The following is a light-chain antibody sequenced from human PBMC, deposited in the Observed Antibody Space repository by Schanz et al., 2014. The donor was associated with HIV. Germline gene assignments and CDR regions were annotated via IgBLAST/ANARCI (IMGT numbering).Light chain of an antibody. CDR2: DAS. V-gene: IGKV3-20*01. J-gene: IGKJ4*01. CDR1: QSVFSSY. CDR3: QQYGSSPLT. Sequence: EILLTQSPGTLSLSPGERASLSCRASQSVFSSYLAWYQQKPGQAPRLLIYDASNRATGIPDRFSGSGSGTAFTLPISRLEPEDSAVYYCQQYGSSPLTFGGGSKVEIK.